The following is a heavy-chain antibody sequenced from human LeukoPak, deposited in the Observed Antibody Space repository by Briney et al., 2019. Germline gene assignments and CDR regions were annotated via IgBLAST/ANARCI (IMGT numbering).Heavy chain of an antibody. CDR2: IRGSGGST. J-gene: IGHJ4*02. V-gene: IGHV3-23*01. CDR1: GGSISSGN. D-gene: IGHD3-22*01. Sequence: ETLSLTCAVSGGSISSGNWWSWVRQAPGRGLEWVSAIRGSGGSTYYADSVKGRFTISRDNSKNTLYLQMNSLRAEDTALYYCAKSSYYDTSGSYREYYFDYWGQGALVTVSS. CDR3: AKSSYYDTSGSYREYYFDY.